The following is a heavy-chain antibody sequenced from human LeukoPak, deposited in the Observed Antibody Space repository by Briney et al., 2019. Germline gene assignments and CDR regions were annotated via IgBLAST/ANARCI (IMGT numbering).Heavy chain of an antibody. V-gene: IGHV7-4-1*02. CDR1: GYTFTGYY. CDR3: ARGYTRDMTSVTHFDY. J-gene: IGHJ4*02. CDR2: INTNTGNP. Sequence: VASVKVSCKASGYTFTGYYMHWVRQAPGQGLEWTGWINTNTGNPTYAQGFTGRFVFSLDTSVSTASLQISSLKAEDTAVYYCARGYTRDMTSVTHFDYWGQGTLVTVSS. D-gene: IGHD4-17*01.